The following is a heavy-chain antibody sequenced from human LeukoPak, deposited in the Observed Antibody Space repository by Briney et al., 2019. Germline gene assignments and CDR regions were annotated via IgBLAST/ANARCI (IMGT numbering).Heavy chain of an antibody. Sequence: SETLSLTCGVYGGSFSGYYWSWIRQPPGKGLEWIGEINHSGSTNYYPSLKSRVTISVDTSKNQFSLKLSSVTAADTAVYYCARGSRYSSSWLINDAFDIWGQGTMVTVSS. CDR3: ARGSRYSSSWLINDAFDI. D-gene: IGHD6-13*01. CDR1: GGSFSGYY. J-gene: IGHJ3*02. V-gene: IGHV4-34*01. CDR2: INHSGST.